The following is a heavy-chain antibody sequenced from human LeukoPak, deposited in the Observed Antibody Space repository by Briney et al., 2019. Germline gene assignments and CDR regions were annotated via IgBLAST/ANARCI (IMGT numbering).Heavy chain of an antibody. Sequence: GGSLRLSCAASGFTFSRYNMNWIRQAPGKGLEWVSSISISSNYIYYADSVKGRFTISRDNDKNSLYLQVNSLRAEDTAGYYCANGARFGVVGRDAFDIWGQGTVVTVSS. J-gene: IGHJ3*02. CDR1: GFTFSRYN. CDR3: ANGARFGVVGRDAFDI. V-gene: IGHV3-21*01. CDR2: ISISSNYI. D-gene: IGHD2-21*01.